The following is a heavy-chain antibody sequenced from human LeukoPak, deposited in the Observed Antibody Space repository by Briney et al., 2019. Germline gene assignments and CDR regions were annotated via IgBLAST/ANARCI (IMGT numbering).Heavy chain of an antibody. CDR2: ISSSSSYI. CDR1: GFNLSSYS. D-gene: IGHD2/OR15-2a*01. Sequence: GGSLRLSCADSGFNLSSYSMNWVRQAPGKGLEWVSSISSSSSYIHYADSVKGRFTISRDNAKNSLYLQMNSLRAEDTAVYYCARGTVSFFCFDYWGQGTLVTVSS. J-gene: IGHJ4*02. V-gene: IGHV3-21*01. CDR3: ARGTVSFFCFDY.